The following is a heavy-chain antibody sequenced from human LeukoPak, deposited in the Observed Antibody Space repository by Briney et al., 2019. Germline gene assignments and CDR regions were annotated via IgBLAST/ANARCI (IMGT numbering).Heavy chain of an antibody. CDR2: INPSGGST. J-gene: IGHJ3*02. D-gene: IGHD1-26*01. CDR3: AAVGATGAFDI. CDR1: GYTFTSYY. V-gene: IGHV1-46*01. Sequence: ASVKVSCKASGYTFTSYYMHWVRQAPGQGLEWMGIINPSGGSTSYAQKFQGRVTITRDMSTSTAYMELSSLRSEDTAVYYCAAVGATGAFDIWGQGTMVTVSS.